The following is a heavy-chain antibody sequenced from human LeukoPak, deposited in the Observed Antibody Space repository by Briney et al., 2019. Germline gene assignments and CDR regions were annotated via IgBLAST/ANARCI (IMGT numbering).Heavy chain of an antibody. J-gene: IGHJ4*02. V-gene: IGHV4-34*01. CDR1: GVSFSGYY. D-gene: IGHD3-9*01. CDR3: ARDYDILTNADYFDY. Sequence: PSETLSLTCAIYGVSFSGYYWSWIRQPPGKGLEWIGEINHSGSTNYNPSLKSRVTISVDTSKNQFSLKLSSVTAADTAVYYCARDYDILTNADYFDYWGQGTLVTVSS. CDR2: INHSGST.